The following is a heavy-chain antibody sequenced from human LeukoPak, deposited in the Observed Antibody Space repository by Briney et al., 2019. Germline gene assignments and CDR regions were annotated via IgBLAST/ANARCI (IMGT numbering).Heavy chain of an antibody. Sequence: PSETLSLTCTVSGGSISSSSYYWGWIRQPPGKGLEWIGSIYYSGSTYYNPSLKSRVTISVDTSKNQFSLKLSSVTAADTAVYYCARGLREGYWGQGTLVTVSS. CDR3: ARGLREGY. CDR2: IYYSGST. D-gene: IGHD4-17*01. J-gene: IGHJ4*02. CDR1: GGSISSSSYY. V-gene: IGHV4-39*07.